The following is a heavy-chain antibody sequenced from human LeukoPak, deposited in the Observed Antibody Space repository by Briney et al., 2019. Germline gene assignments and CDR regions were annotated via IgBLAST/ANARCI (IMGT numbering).Heavy chain of an antibody. J-gene: IGHJ5*02. CDR1: GFTFSSYA. Sequence: PGGSLRLSCAASGFTFSSYAMHWVRQAPGKGLEWVAVISYDGSNKYYADSVKGRFTISRDNSKNTLYLQMNSLRAEDTAVYYCAVIYDFWSGYYDGDPWFDPWGQGTLVTVSS. CDR2: ISYDGSNK. CDR3: AVIYDFWSGYYDGDPWFDP. V-gene: IGHV3-30-3*01. D-gene: IGHD3-3*01.